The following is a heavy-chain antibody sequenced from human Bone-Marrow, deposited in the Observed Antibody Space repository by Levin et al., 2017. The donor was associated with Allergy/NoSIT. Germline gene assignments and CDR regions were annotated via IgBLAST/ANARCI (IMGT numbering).Heavy chain of an antibody. Sequence: SQTLSLPCTVSGVSISSSSYYWGWIRQSPGKGLEWIGSFYYSGTTYYNPSLKSRVTISVDTSKNQFSLKLTSVTAADTAVYYCASSGDSSVRGFDAFDIWGQGTVVTVSS. CDR1: GVSISSSSYY. CDR2: FYYSGTT. V-gene: IGHV4-39*07. D-gene: IGHD6-19*01. J-gene: IGHJ3*02. CDR3: ASSGDSSVRGFDAFDI.